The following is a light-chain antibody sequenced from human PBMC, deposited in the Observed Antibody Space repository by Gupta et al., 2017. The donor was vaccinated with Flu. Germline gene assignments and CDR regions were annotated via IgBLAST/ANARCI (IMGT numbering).Light chain of an antibody. CDR1: TSNIGRNY. J-gene: IGLJ3*02. CDR2: IYD. V-gene: IGLV1-47*02. Sequence: QSALTQPLPVASSPGHRVTISCSGSTSNIGRNYVFLYQQLPGTATNLLIYIYDQRPSGAPDRVSCSNSETSASLAMTMLRPEDEADDDYSACADTLSGRGVFGGGTKLTVL. CDR3: SACADTLSGRGV.